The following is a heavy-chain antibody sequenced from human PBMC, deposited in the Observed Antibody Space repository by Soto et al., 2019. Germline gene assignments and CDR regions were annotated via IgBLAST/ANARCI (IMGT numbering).Heavy chain of an antibody. V-gene: IGHV3-23*01. CDR2: ISASGDST. CDR1: GVGFSNYG. CDR3: ATDPRGPDY. Sequence: VHLLESGGGLVQPGGSLKLSCATSGVGFSNYGMSWVRQAPGTGLEWVSGISASGDSTYYADPVKGRFTISGDNSKRTLYLQMNSLRAEDTAIYYCATDPRGPDYWGQGTQVTVS. J-gene: IGHJ4*02.